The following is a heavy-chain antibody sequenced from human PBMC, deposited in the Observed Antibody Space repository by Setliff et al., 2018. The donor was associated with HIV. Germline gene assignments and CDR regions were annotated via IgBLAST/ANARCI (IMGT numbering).Heavy chain of an antibody. D-gene: IGHD3-10*01. V-gene: IGHV4-30-2*06. CDR3: VREGAGSGSYYLDF. J-gene: IGHJ4*02. CDR1: GDSMSSGDYS. Sequence: ASETLSLTCAVSGDSMSSGDYSWNWIRQSPGKGLEWIGYIYPSGRTYYNPSLKNRVTMSIDRSKKQFSLNLSSVTAADTALYFCVREGAGSGSYYLDFWGQGIRVTVSS. CDR2: IYPSGRT.